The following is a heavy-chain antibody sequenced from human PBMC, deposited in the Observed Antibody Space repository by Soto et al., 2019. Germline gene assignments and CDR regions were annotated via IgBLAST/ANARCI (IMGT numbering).Heavy chain of an antibody. CDR1: GGSISNHY. CDR2: IYYNGNT. CDR3: TRANWYSEY. Sequence: QVQLQESGPGLVKPSETLSLTCTVSGGSISNHYWSWIRQPPGKGLEWIGYIYYNGNTNYTPPLTSRVTMSVDTSKNQISLKLSSVTAADTAVYYCTRANWYSEYWGQGTLVTVSS. J-gene: IGHJ4*02. D-gene: IGHD7-27*01. V-gene: IGHV4-59*11.